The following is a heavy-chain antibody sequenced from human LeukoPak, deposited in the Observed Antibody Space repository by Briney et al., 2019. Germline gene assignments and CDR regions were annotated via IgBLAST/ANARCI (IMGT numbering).Heavy chain of an antibody. CDR2: IRYDGSNK. Sequence: GGSLRLSCAASGFTFSSYGMHWVRQAPGKGLEWVAFIRYDGSNKYYADSVKGRFTISRDNSKNTLYLQMNSLRAEDTAVYYCARGPPNYDILTGYPDYWGQGTLVTVSS. J-gene: IGHJ4*02. V-gene: IGHV3-30*02. CDR3: ARGPPNYDILTGYPDY. CDR1: GFTFSSYG. D-gene: IGHD3-9*01.